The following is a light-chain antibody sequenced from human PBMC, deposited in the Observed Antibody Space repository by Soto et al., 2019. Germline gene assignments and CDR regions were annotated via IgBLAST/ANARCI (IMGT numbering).Light chain of an antibody. Sequence: EIVMTQSPATLSVSPGERATLSCRASQTVSSNLAWYQQKPGQAPRLLIHGASTRASGVPTRFSGSGSGTDFTLTISSLQSEDFAVYYGQQYHNWPPQYTFGQGTKLQIK. CDR2: GAS. V-gene: IGKV3-15*01. J-gene: IGKJ2*01. CDR3: QQYHNWPPQYT. CDR1: QTVSSN.